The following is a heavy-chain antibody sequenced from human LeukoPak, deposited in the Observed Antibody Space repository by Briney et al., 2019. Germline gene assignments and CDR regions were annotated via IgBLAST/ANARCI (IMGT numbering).Heavy chain of an antibody. V-gene: IGHV1-2*02. J-gene: IGHJ5*01. CDR2: INPNSGGT. Sequence: ASVKVSCKASGYTFTGYYMHWVRQAPGQGLEWMGWINPNSGGTNYAQKFQGRVTMTRDTSISTAYMELSRLRSDDTAVYYCARVGRITMVRGVTNWFDSWGQGTRVTVSS. D-gene: IGHD3-10*01. CDR3: ARVGRITMVRGVTNWFDS. CDR1: GYTFTGYY.